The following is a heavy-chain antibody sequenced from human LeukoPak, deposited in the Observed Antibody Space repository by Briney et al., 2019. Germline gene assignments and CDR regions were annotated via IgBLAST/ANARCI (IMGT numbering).Heavy chain of an antibody. J-gene: IGHJ3*02. D-gene: IGHD6-13*01. Sequence: GGSLRPSCAASGFSFSSYSINWVRQAPGKGLEWVSYIGSSGNTIYYADSIKGRFTISRDNAKNSVYLQMNNLRAEDTAVYYCARDGGSNWYGACDIRGQGTMVTVSS. CDR2: IGSSGNTI. V-gene: IGHV3-48*01. CDR3: ARDGGSNWYGACDI. CDR1: GFSFSSYS.